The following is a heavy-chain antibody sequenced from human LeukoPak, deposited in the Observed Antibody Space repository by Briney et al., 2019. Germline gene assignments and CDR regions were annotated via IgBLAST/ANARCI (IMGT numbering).Heavy chain of an antibody. CDR3: ARTDYDVLS. D-gene: IGHD3-9*01. Sequence: KTSETLSLTCTVSGGSITGYYWSWIRQPPGKGLEWIGTIYYSGSTYYNPSLNSRVTISVDASKNHFSLKLSSVTAADTAVYYCARTDYDVLSWGQGTLVTVSS. CDR1: GGSITGYY. CDR2: IYYSGST. J-gene: IGHJ5*02. V-gene: IGHV4-39*07.